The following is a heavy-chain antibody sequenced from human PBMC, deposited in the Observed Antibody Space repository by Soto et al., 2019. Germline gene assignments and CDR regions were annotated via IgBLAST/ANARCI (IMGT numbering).Heavy chain of an antibody. V-gene: IGHV3-30-3*01. CDR2: ISYDGSNK. Sequence: PGGSLRLSCAASGFAFNTYSMHWVRQAPGRGLEWVAVISYDGSNKFYADSVKGRFTISRDNSKNTVYLQMNSLTAEDTALYYCAKATATGGGAFDICGQGTMVTVSS. CDR1: GFAFNTYS. J-gene: IGHJ3*02. D-gene: IGHD2-8*02. CDR3: AKATATGGGAFDI.